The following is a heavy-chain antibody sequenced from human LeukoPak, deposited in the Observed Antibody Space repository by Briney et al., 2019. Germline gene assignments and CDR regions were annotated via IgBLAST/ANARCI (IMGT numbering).Heavy chain of an antibody. CDR1: GGSISSYY. J-gene: IGHJ3*02. CDR2: IYYSGST. V-gene: IGHV4-59*08. CDR3: AVTAMELDAFDI. Sequence: SETLSLTCTVSGGSISSYYWSWIRQPPGKGLEWIGYIYYSGSTNYNPSLKSRVTISVDTSKNQFSLKLSSVTAADTAVYYCAVTAMELDAFDIWGQGTMVTVSS. D-gene: IGHD5-18*01.